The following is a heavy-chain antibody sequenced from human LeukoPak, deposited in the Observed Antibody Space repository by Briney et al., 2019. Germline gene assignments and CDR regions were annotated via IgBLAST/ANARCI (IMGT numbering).Heavy chain of an antibody. J-gene: IGHJ4*02. CDR1: GGTFSSYA. CDR3: ARGGRQYYDILTGYPFDY. Sequence: SVTVSCKASGGTFSSYAISWVRQAPGQGLEWMGGIIPIFGTANYAQKFQGRVTITADESTSTAYMELSSLRSEDTAVYYCARGGRQYYDILTGYPFDYWGQGTLVTVSS. CDR2: IIPIFGTA. V-gene: IGHV1-69*01. D-gene: IGHD3-9*01.